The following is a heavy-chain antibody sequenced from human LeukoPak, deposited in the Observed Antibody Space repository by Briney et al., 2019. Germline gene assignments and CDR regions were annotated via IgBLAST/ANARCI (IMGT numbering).Heavy chain of an antibody. V-gene: IGHV4-59*01. Sequence: PSETLSLTCAVSGGPIIASYWSWIRQPPGKGLEWIGYTHYSGTGNYNPSLKSRVTISIDTSKNQFSLKLSSVTAADTAVYYCARNRYNWNYDYYYYYMDVWGKGTTVTVSS. D-gene: IGHD1-7*01. CDR3: ARNRYNWNYDYYYYYMDV. CDR2: THYSGTG. J-gene: IGHJ6*03. CDR1: GGPIIASY.